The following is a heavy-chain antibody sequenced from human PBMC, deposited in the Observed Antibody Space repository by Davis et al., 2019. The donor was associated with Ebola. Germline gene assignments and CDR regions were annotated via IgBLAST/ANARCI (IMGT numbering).Heavy chain of an antibody. CDR3: ARDPISGGWYVHEY. J-gene: IGHJ4*02. CDR1: GYTFTSYA. Sequence: AASVKVSCKASGYTFTSYAMHWVRQAPGQRLEWMGWINAGNGNTKYSQKFQGRVTITRDTSASTAYMELSSLRSEDTAVYYCARDPISGGWYVHEYWGQGTLVTVSS. D-gene: IGHD6-19*01. V-gene: IGHV1-3*01. CDR2: INAGNGNT.